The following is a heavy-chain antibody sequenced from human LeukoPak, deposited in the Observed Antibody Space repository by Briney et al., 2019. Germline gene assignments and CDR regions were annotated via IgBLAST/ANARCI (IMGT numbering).Heavy chain of an antibody. CDR1: GYSFTSYW. D-gene: IGHD6-13*01. V-gene: IGHV5-51*01. CDR2: IYPGDSDT. CDR3: ATHSSSWIPYYYYGMDV. J-gene: IGHJ6*02. Sequence: GESLKISCKGSGYSFTSYWIGWVRQMPVKGLEWMGIIYPGDSDTRYSPSFQGQVTISADKSISTAYLQWSSLKASDTAMYYCATHSSSWIPYYYYGMDVWGQGTTVTVSS.